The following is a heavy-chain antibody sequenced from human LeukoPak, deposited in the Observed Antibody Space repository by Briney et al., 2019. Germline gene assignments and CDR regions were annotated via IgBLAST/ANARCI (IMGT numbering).Heavy chain of an antibody. CDR2: ISWNSGSI. Sequence: GGSLRLSCAASGFTFDDYAMHWVRQAPGKGLEWVSGISWNSGSIGYADSVKGRFTISRDNSKNTLYLQMNSLRAEDTAIYYCAKEGSPYYYYMDVWGKGTTVTVSS. D-gene: IGHD1-26*01. V-gene: IGHV3-9*01. CDR3: AKEGSPYYYYMDV. J-gene: IGHJ6*03. CDR1: GFTFDDYA.